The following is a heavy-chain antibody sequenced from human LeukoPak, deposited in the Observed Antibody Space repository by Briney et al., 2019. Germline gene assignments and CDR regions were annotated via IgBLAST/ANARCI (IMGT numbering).Heavy chain of an antibody. Sequence: ASVKVSCKASGYTFTGYYMHWVRQAPGQELEWMGWINPNSGGTNYAQKFQGRVTMTRDTSISTAYMELSRLRSDDTAVYYCARGYCSSTSCYAVDYWGQGTLVTVSS. CDR2: INPNSGGT. D-gene: IGHD2-2*01. V-gene: IGHV1-2*02. CDR3: ARGYCSSTSCYAVDY. CDR1: GYTFTGYY. J-gene: IGHJ4*02.